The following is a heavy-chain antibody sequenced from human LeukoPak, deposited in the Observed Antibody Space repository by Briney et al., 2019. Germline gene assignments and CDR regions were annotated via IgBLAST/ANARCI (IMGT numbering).Heavy chain of an antibody. V-gene: IGHV4-30-4*01. J-gene: IGHJ4*02. CDR2: IYYSGST. CDR3: ARDGVGGLYYFDY. CDR1: GGSISSGDYY. D-gene: IGHD4-23*01. Sequence: PSQTLSLTCTVSGGSISSGDYYWSWIRQPPGKGLEWIGYIYYSGSTCYNPSLKSRVTISVDTSKNQFSLKLSSVTAADTAVYYCARDGVGGLYYFDYWGQGTLVTVSS.